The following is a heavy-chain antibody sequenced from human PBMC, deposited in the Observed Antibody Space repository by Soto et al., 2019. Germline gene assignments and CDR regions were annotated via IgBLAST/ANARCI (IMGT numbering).Heavy chain of an antibody. Sequence: PGGSLRLSCLASGFIFRSYAMHWVRQAPGKGLEWVAVITYDGANGYYADSVRGRFAISRDNSKSTLFLQMNSLRPEDTAVYYCASAFSGSYPNLDYWGQGTLVTVSS. J-gene: IGHJ4*02. CDR2: ITYDGANG. CDR1: GFIFRSYA. CDR3: ASAFSGSYPNLDY. D-gene: IGHD1-26*01. V-gene: IGHV3-30*09.